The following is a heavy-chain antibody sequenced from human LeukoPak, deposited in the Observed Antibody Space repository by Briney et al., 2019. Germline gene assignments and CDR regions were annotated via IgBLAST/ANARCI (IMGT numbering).Heavy chain of an antibody. CDR1: GFTFSSYS. D-gene: IGHD6-6*01. CDR2: ISSSSSYI. V-gene: IGHV3-21*01. CDR3: ARDDSSSSDY. Sequence: PGGSLRLSCAASGFTFSSYSMNWVRQAPGKGLEWVSSISSSSSYIYSADSVKGRFTISRDNAKNSLYLQMNSLRAEDTAVYYGARDDSSSSDYWGQGTLVTVSA. J-gene: IGHJ4*02.